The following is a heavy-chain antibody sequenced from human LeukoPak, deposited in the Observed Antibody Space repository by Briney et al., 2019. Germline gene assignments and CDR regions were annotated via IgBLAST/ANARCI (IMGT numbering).Heavy chain of an antibody. J-gene: IGHJ4*02. CDR3: ARGGGAYDILTGYFDY. CDR2: INPNRGGT. CDR1: GYTLTGYY. V-gene: IGHV1-2*02. D-gene: IGHD3-9*01. Sequence: ASVKVSCKASGYTLTGYYIHWVRQAPGQGLEGMGWINPNRGGTNYAQKFQGRVTMTRDTSISTAYMELSRLRSDDTAVYYCARGGGAYDILTGYFDYWGQGTLVTVSS.